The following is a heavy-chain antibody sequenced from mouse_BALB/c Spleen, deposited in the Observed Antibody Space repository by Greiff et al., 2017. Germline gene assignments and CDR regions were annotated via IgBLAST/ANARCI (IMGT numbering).Heavy chain of an antibody. CDR2: ISSGSSTI. V-gene: IGHV5-17*02. Sequence: EVQLVESGGGLVQPGGSRKLSCAASGFTFSSFGMHWVRQAPEKGLEWVAYISSGSSTIYYADTVKGRFTISRDNPKNTLFLQMTSLRSEDTAMYYCARDIGITTGYYFDYWGQGTTLTVSS. CDR3: ARDIGITTGYYFDY. D-gene: IGHD2-4*01. J-gene: IGHJ2*01. CDR1: GFTFSSFG.